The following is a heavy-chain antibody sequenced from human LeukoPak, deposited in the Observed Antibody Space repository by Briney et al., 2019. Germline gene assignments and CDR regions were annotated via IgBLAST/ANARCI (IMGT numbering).Heavy chain of an antibody. Sequence: QPGGSLRLSCAASGFPFSNNAMTWVRQAPGKGLEWVSALSGSGISTYYADSVKGRFTISRDNSKNTLYLQMNSLTAEDTAVYYCALDCCTGSRFDHWSQGTLVTVSS. D-gene: IGHD2-8*02. CDR2: LSGSGIST. V-gene: IGHV3-23*01. J-gene: IGHJ4*02. CDR3: ALDCCTGSRFDH. CDR1: GFPFSNNA.